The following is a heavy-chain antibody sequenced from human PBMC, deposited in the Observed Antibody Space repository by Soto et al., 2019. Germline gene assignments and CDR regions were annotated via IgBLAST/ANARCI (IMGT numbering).Heavy chain of an antibody. CDR3: VSYPGGQHLVPVQWFDP. V-gene: IGHV3-64D*06. CDR2: ISSNGVTT. Sequence: TGGSLRLSCSASGFSFSSYPMHWVRQAPGKGLEYVSAISSNGVTTYYADSVKGRFIISRDNSRNTLYLQMRSLRAEDTAVYNCVSYPGGQHLVPVQWFDPWGQGTLVTVSS. D-gene: IGHD6-13*01. CDR1: GFSFSSYP. J-gene: IGHJ5*02.